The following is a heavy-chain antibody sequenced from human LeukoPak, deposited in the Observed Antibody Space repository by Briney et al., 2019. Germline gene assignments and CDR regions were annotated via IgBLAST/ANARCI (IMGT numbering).Heavy chain of an antibody. D-gene: IGHD2-2*01. CDR1: GFTFSSYA. V-gene: IGHV3-23*01. J-gene: IGHJ4*02. CDR3: AKDMILGFVVVPGDFDY. Sequence: GGSLRLSCAASGFTFSSYAMSWVRQAPGKGLEWVSAINGSGGSTYYADSVKGRFTISRDNSKNTLYLQMNSLRAEDTAVYYCAKDMILGFVVVPGDFDYWGQGTLVTVSS. CDR2: INGSGGST.